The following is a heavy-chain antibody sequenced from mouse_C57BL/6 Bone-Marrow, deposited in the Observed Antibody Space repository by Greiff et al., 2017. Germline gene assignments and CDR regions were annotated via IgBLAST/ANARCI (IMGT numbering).Heavy chain of an antibody. CDR1: GFTFSDAW. Sequence: EVQGVESGGGLVQPGGSMKLSCAASGFTFSDAWMDWVRQSPEKGLEWVAEIRNKANNHATYYAESVKGRFTISRDDSKSSVYLQMNSLRAEDTGIYYCGITTVVGRFDYWGQGTTLTVSS. D-gene: IGHD1-1*01. V-gene: IGHV6-6*01. J-gene: IGHJ2*01. CDR3: GITTVVGRFDY. CDR2: IRNKANNHAT.